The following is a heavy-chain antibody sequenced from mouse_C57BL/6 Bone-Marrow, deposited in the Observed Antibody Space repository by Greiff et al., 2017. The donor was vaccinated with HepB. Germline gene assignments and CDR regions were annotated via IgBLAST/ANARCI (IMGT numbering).Heavy chain of an antibody. CDR3: ASNCFYYAMDY. Sequence: VQLQQSGPELVKPGASVKISCKASGYTFTDYYMNWVKQSHGKSLEWIGDINPNNGGTSYNQKFKGKATLTVDKSSSTAYMELRSLTSEDSAVYYCASNCFYYAMDYWGQGTSVTVSS. CDR1: GYTFTDYY. V-gene: IGHV1-26*01. D-gene: IGHD4-1*01. CDR2: INPNNGGT. J-gene: IGHJ4*01.